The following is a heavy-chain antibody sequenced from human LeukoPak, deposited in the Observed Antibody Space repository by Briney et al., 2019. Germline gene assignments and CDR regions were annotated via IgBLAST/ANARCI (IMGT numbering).Heavy chain of an antibody. V-gene: IGHV4-30-2*01. Sequence: PSQTLSLTCAVSGGSISSGGFSWNRIRQPPGKGLEWIGFIYQSGRATYNPSLKSRVNISVDRSKNQFSVKMNSVTAADTAVYFCARGTPDFDSWGQGTLVTVSS. CDR2: IYQSGRA. CDR3: ARGTPDFDS. J-gene: IGHJ4*02. CDR1: GGSISSGGFS.